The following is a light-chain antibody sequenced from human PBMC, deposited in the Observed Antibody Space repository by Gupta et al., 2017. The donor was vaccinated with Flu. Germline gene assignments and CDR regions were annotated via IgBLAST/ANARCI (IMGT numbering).Light chain of an antibody. CDR1: SGSIAGNF. J-gene: IGLJ2*01. CDR3: QSYDASAFVI. CDR2: EDT. V-gene: IGLV6-57*01. Sequence: VTISCTRTSGSIAGNFVQWCQQRPGSSPTTVIHEDTQRPSGVPDRFSGSIDRSSNSASLTISRLQTEDEADYYCQSYDASAFVIFGGGTRLTVL.